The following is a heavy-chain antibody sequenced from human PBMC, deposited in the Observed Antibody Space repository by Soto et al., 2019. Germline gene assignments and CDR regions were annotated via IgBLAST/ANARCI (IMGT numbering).Heavy chain of an antibody. Sequence: PGGSLRLSCTASGFTFGDYAMSWVRQAPGKGLEWVGFIRSKAYGGTTEYAASVKGRFTISRDDSKSTAYLQMNSLKTEDTAVYYCTRDRYYDSSGPDYWGQGTLVTVSS. CDR1: GFTFGDYA. CDR2: IRSKAYGGTT. CDR3: TRDRYYDSSGPDY. V-gene: IGHV3-49*04. D-gene: IGHD3-22*01. J-gene: IGHJ4*02.